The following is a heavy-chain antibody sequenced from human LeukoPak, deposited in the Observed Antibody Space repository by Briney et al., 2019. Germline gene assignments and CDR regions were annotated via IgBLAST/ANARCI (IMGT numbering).Heavy chain of an antibody. V-gene: IGHV3-23*01. Sequence: GGSLRLSCAASGFTFRSYSMNWVRQSPGKGLEWVSAISVSAGSTYYADSVKGRFTISRDNSKNTLYLQMNSLRAEDTAVYYCAKDGGEYYDILTGYYPRLYYMDVWGKGTTVTISS. CDR2: ISVSAGST. D-gene: IGHD3-9*01. J-gene: IGHJ6*03. CDR3: AKDGGEYYDILTGYYPRLYYMDV. CDR1: GFTFRSYS.